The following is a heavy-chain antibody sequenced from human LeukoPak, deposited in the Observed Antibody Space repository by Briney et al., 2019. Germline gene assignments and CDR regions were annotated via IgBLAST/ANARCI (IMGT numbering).Heavy chain of an antibody. D-gene: IGHD5-18*01. CDR1: GYTFTGYY. V-gene: IGHV1-2*02. CDR3: ARDIGSGYSYGLYNWFDP. CDR2: INPNSGGT. J-gene: IGHJ5*02. Sequence: ASVKVSCKASGYTFTGYYMHWMRQAPGQGLEWMGWINPNSGGTNYAQKFQGRVTMTSDTSITTAYMELSRLRSDDTAVYYCARDIGSGYSYGLYNWFDPWGQGTLVTVSS.